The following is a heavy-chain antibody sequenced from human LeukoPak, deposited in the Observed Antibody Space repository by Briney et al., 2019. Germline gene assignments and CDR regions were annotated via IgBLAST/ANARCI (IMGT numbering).Heavy chain of an antibody. Sequence: GGSLRLSCAASGFTFSNYAMSWVRQAPGKGLEWVSAISGSGDNTYYADSVKGRFTVSRDNSKNTLYVQMKSLRAEDTAVYYCARGPSITMIRGGQWYYYMDVWGKGTTVTISS. J-gene: IGHJ6*03. CDR1: GFTFSNYA. CDR3: ARGPSITMIRGGQWYYYMDV. CDR2: ISGSGDNT. V-gene: IGHV3-23*01. D-gene: IGHD3-10*01.